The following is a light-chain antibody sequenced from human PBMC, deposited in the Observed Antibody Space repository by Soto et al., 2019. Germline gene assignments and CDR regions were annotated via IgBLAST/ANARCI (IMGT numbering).Light chain of an antibody. CDR1: ESVGTN. CDR3: HQYGSSRT. V-gene: IGKV3-20*01. J-gene: IGKJ4*02. Sequence: EIVLTHSPAPLSLSTGERATLSCRASESVGTNLAWYQQKPGQAPRLLIYGASNRATGSPDRFSGSGSGTDFRLSSSGLHPEYLSVSYCHQYGSSRTFCLGTRLAIK. CDR2: GAS.